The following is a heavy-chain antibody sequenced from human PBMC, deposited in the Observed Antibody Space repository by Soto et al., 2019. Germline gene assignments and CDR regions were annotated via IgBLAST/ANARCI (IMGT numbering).Heavy chain of an antibody. V-gene: IGHV5-51*01. J-gene: IGHJ4*02. CDR1: GYSFTSYW. CDR3: ARRIKGIDVGATRGYDY. Sequence: GESLKISCKGSGYSFTSYWIGWVRQMPGKGLEWMGIIYPGDSDTRYSPSFQGQVTISADKSISTAYLQWSSLKASDTAMYYCARRIKGIDVGATRGYDYWGQGTLVTVSS. CDR2: IYPGDSDT. D-gene: IGHD1-26*01.